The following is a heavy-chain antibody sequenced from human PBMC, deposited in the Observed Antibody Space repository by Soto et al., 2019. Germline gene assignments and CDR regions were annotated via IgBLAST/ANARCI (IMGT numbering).Heavy chain of an antibody. D-gene: IGHD4-4*01. CDR1: GFSFSNYG. Sequence: PGWSLSLSCAAYGFSFSNYGMSWVRQAPGKGLEWVSTISSSGPSTYYADSVKGRFSISRDNSKNTLYLQMNSLRAEDMPVYYWAKGIDYSNYGTFDYWGQGTLVTVSS. V-gene: IGHV3-23*01. CDR2: ISSSGPST. J-gene: IGHJ4*02. CDR3: AKGIDYSNYGTFDY.